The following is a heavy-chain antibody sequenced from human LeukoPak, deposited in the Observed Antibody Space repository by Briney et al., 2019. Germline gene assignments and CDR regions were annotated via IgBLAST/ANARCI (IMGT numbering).Heavy chain of an antibody. CDR1: GFTFSSYE. CDR3: VRYYTRHSWYFDL. V-gene: IGHV3-7*01. J-gene: IGHJ2*01. CDR2: IKPDEGEK. Sequence: GGSLRLSCAASGFTFSSYEMNWVRQAPGKGLERVANIKPDEGEKYYVDSVKGRFTVSRDNAKNSLYLQMNSLRAEDTAVYYCVRYYTRHSWYFDLWGRGTLVTVSS. D-gene: IGHD3-10*01.